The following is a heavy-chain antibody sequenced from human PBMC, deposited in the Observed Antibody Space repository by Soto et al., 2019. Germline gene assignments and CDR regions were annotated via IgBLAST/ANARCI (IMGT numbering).Heavy chain of an antibody. J-gene: IGHJ5*02. D-gene: IGHD3-3*01. CDR3: ARDLRPNHYDFWSGPNWLDP. CDR1: GYTFTGYY. V-gene: IGHV1-2*04. CDR2: INPNSGGT. Sequence: GASVKVSCKASGYTFTGYYMHWVRQAPGQGLEWMGWINPNSGGTNYAQKFQGWVTMTRDTSISTAYMELSRLRSDYTAVYYCARDLRPNHYDFWSGPNWLDPWGQGTLVTVSS.